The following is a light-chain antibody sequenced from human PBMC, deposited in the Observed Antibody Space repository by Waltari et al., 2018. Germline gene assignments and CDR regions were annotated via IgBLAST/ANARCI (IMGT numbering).Light chain of an antibody. Sequence: SSLPQPASVSGSPGQPITISCTGTRNHFSLLDYVPWYQQPPGKVPRRIIYDVVKRPAGVSNRFSGAMSGYTATLTISGLQAEDAADYYCCSYTSSDTYVFGSGTTVTVL. J-gene: IGLJ1*01. CDR3: CSYTSSDTYV. CDR1: RNHFSLLDY. CDR2: DVV. V-gene: IGLV2-14*03.